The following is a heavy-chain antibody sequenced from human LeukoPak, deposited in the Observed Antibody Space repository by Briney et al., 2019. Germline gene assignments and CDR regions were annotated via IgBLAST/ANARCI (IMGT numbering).Heavy chain of an antibody. J-gene: IGHJ5*01. CDR1: GFTFSSYG. Sequence: GGSLRLSCAASGFTFSSYGMHWVRQAPGKGLEWVAFIGYDGNNIYYADSVRGRFTISRDNSKNTLYLQMKSLRPEDTAMYYCARGQLVDSWGQGTLVTVSS. CDR3: ARGQLVDS. V-gene: IGHV3-30*02. CDR2: IGYDGNNI. D-gene: IGHD6-6*01.